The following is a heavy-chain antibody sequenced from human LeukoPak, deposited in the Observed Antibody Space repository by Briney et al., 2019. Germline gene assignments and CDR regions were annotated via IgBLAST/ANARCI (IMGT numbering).Heavy chain of an antibody. Sequence: TGGSLRLSCAASGFTFSSYAMHWVRQAPGKGLEWVAVISYDGSNKYYADSVKGRFTISRDNSKNTLYLQMNSLRAEDTAVYYCAGDGYYYGSGSYFSLWGQGTLVTVSS. CDR1: GFTFSSYA. J-gene: IGHJ4*02. D-gene: IGHD3-10*01. CDR2: ISYDGSNK. V-gene: IGHV3-30-3*01. CDR3: AGDGYYYGSGSYFSL.